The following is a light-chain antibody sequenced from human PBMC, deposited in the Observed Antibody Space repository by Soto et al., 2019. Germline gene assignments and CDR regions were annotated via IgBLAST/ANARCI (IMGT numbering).Light chain of an antibody. CDR1: QPIKTW. V-gene: IGKV1-12*01. CDR3: HQAASFPFT. J-gene: IGKJ3*01. CDR2: TAS. Sequence: DIQLTQSPSSVSASIGDRVTISCRASQPIKTWLAWYQLKPGKGPKLLIYTASTLETGVPSRFSGSGSGTDFTLTTSSLQPEAAATYSCHQAASFPFTFGPGAKVEI.